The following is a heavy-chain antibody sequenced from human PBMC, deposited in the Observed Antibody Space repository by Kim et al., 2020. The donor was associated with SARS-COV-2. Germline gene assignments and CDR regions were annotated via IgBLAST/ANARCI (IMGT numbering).Heavy chain of an antibody. CDR3: ARHPHNWNDDY. V-gene: IGHV5-10-1*01. Sequence: TNISPSFQGHVTISADKSISTAYLQWSSLKASDTAMYYCARHPHNWNDDYWGQGTLVTVSS. J-gene: IGHJ4*02. D-gene: IGHD1-20*01. CDR2: T.